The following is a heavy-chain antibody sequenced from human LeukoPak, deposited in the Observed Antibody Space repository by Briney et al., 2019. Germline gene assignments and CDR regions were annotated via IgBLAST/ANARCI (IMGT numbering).Heavy chain of an antibody. J-gene: IGHJ4*02. CDR1: GYTFTGYY. D-gene: IGHD6-6*01. Sequence: GASVKVSCKASGYTFTGYYMHWVRQAPGQGLEWMGWINPNSGGTNYAQKFQGRVTMTRDTSISTVYMELSRLRSDDTAVYYCARVGYSSPSGARLWGQGTLVTVSS. V-gene: IGHV1-2*02. CDR3: ARVGYSSPSGARL. CDR2: INPNSGGT.